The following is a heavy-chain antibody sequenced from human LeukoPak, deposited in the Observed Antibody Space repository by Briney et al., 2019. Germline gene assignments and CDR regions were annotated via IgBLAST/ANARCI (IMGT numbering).Heavy chain of an antibody. CDR1: GYSFTSYW. J-gene: IGHJ4*02. D-gene: IGHD7-27*01. CDR3: ARQTAMGRSGDY. Sequence: GEALQISCKASGYSFTSYWIGWGRRMPGKGLEWMGIIDPSDSDIRYTPSFQGQVTISADKSLSTAYLQWNSLKASDTAIYYCARQTAMGRSGDYWGQGTLVTVSS. V-gene: IGHV5-51*01. CDR2: IDPSDSDI.